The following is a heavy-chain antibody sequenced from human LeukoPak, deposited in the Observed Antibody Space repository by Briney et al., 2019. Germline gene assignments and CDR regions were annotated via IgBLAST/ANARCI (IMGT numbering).Heavy chain of an antibody. J-gene: IGHJ3*02. CDR3: ARHCYYDSSGYCTNAFDI. CDR1: GGSFSGYY. V-gene: IGHV4-34*01. Sequence: SGTLSLTCAVYGGSFSGYYWSWIRQPPGKGLEWIGEINHSGSTNYNPSLKSRVTISVDTSKNQFSLKLSSVTAADTAVYYCARHCYYDSSGYCTNAFDIWGQGTMVTVSS. CDR2: INHSGST. D-gene: IGHD3-22*01.